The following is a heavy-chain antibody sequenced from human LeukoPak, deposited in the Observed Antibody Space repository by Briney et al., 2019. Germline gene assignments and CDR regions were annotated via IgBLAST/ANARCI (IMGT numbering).Heavy chain of an antibody. J-gene: IGHJ4*02. V-gene: IGHV3-74*01. Sequence: PGGSLRLSCAASGFTLSDYWMHWVRQAPGKGLVWVSRINSDGSRIIYADSVKGRFTISRDNAKNTVYLQMNSLRADDTAVYSCARAPQIGFSGFDKNYWGQGTLVTVSS. D-gene: IGHD5-12*01. CDR1: GFTLSDYW. CDR2: INSDGSRI. CDR3: ARAPQIGFSGFDKNY.